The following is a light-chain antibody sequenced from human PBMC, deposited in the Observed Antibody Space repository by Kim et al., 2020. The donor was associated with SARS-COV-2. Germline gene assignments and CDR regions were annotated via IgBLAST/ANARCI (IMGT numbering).Light chain of an antibody. CDR1: SSDVGGYNY. J-gene: IGLJ1*01. V-gene: IGLV2-14*04. Sequence: GQSNTIACTGTSSDVGGYNYVSWYQQHPGKAPKLMIYDVSKRPSGVSNRFSGSKSGNTASLTISGLQAEDEADYYCSSYTSSSPYVFGTGTKVTVL. CDR2: DVS. CDR3: SSYTSSSPYV.